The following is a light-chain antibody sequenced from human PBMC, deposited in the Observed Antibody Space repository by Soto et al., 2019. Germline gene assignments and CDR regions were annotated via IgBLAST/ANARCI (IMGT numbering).Light chain of an antibody. CDR3: QQRHRWPMT. V-gene: IGKV3-11*01. Sequence: EVVLPQSPVTLSLSPGERATLSCRASQSFRGLLAWYQQKPGQAPRLLIYDAYNRATGIPPRFSGSGSGTDFTLTISSLEPEDSAVYYCQQRHRWPMTFGQGTRLENK. J-gene: IGKJ5*01. CDR1: QSFRGL. CDR2: DAY.